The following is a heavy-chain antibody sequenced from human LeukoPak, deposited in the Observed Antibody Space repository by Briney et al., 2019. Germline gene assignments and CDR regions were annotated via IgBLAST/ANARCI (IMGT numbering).Heavy chain of an antibody. CDR2: ISAYNGNT. CDR1: GYTFTSYG. V-gene: IGHV1-18*01. D-gene: IGHD2-21*02. J-gene: IGHJ4*02. Sequence: GASVKVSCKASGYTFTSYGNSWVRQAPGQGLEWMGWISAYNGNTNYAQKLQGRVTMTTDTSTSTAYMELRSLRSDDTAVYYCARDFGVVVTAMFDYWGQGTLVTVSS. CDR3: ARDFGVVVTAMFDY.